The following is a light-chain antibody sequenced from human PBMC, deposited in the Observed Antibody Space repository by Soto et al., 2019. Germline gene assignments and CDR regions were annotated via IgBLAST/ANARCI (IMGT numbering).Light chain of an antibody. CDR1: QGINNY. J-gene: IGKJ2*01. CDR2: AAS. Sequence: DIPLTQSPSFLSASVGDRITITCRASQGINNYLAWYQQEPGKAPKVLIYAASTLQSGVPSRFSGSGSGTEFTLTISRLQPEDFATYYCQQLNSYSYTFGQGTKLEIK. CDR3: QQLNSYSYT. V-gene: IGKV1-9*01.